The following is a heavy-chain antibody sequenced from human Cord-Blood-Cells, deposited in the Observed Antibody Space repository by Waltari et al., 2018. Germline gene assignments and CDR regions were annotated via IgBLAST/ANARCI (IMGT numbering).Heavy chain of an antibody. D-gene: IGHD3-16*01. CDR1: GGSISSYS. Sequence: QVQLQESGPGLVKPSETLSLTCTVSGGSISSYSRSWIRQPPGKGLEWIGYIYYSGSTNYHPSLKSRVTISVDTSKNQFSLKLSSVTAADTAVYYCARDSGGYYFDYWGQGTLVTVSS. CDR3: ARDSGGYYFDY. CDR2: IYYSGST. J-gene: IGHJ4*02. V-gene: IGHV4-59*01.